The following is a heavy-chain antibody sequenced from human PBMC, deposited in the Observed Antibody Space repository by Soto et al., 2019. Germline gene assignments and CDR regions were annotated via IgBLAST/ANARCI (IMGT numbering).Heavy chain of an antibody. CDR2: ISYDGSNK. J-gene: IGHJ4*02. Sequence: GGSLRLSCAASGFTFSSYGMHWVRQAPGKGLEWVAVISYDGSNKYYADSVKGRFTISRDNSKNTLYLQMNSLRAEDTAVYYCAKDGLPYSSSWYRGQPTDYWGQRTLVTVSS. CDR1: GFTFSSYG. CDR3: AKDGLPYSSSWYRGQPTDY. D-gene: IGHD6-13*01. V-gene: IGHV3-30*18.